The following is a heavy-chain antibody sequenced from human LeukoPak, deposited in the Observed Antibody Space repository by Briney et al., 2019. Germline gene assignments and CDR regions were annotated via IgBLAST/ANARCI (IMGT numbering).Heavy chain of an antibody. Sequence: ASVKVSCKASGYTFTSYDINWVRQATGQGLEWMGWMNPNSGNTGYAQKFQGRVTMTRNTSISTAYMELSSLRSEDTAVYYCARGLDTATASDFDYWGQGTLVTVSS. CDR1: GYTFTSYD. CDR2: MNPNSGNT. V-gene: IGHV1-8*01. CDR3: ARGLDTATASDFDY. J-gene: IGHJ4*02. D-gene: IGHD5-18*01.